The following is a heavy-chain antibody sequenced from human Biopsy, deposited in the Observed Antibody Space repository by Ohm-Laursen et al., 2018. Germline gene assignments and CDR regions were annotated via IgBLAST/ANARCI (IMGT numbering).Heavy chain of an antibody. CDR3: ARGLPRIAPMVRGRSTWFDP. J-gene: IGHJ5*02. V-gene: IGHV4-34*01. Sequence: TLSLTCAVYGGSFSGYYWSWIRQTPGKGLEWIGEINHSGSTNYKPSLNSRVAISADTSKNQFSLTLYSVTAADTAVYFCARGLPRIAPMVRGRSTWFDPWGQGTLVTVSS. D-gene: IGHD3-10*01. CDR2: INHSGST. CDR1: GGSFSGYY.